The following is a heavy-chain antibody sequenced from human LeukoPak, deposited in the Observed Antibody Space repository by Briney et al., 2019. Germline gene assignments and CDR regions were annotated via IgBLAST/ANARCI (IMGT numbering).Heavy chain of an antibody. V-gene: IGHV4-59*12. CDR2: IYYSGST. CDR3: ARDWYYYDSLFSPHDAFDI. D-gene: IGHD3-10*01. J-gene: IGHJ3*02. CDR1: GGSISSYY. Sequence: SETLSLTCTVSGGSISSYYWSWIRQPPGKGLEWIGYIYYSGSTNYNPSLKSRVTISVDTSKNQFSLKLSSVTAADTAVYYCARDWYYYDSLFSPHDAFDIWGQGTMVTVSS.